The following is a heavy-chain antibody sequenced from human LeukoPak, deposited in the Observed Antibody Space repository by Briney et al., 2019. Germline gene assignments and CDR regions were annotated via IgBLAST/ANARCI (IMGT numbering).Heavy chain of an antibody. V-gene: IGHV4-39*07. J-gene: IGHJ4*02. Sequence: ASETLSLTCTVSGGSISSSSYYWGWIRQPPGKGLEWIGSIYYSGSTYYNPSLKSRVTISVDTSKNQFSLKLSSVTAADTAVYYCARFNSGSYQHYFDYWGQGTLVTVSS. CDR3: ARFNSGSYQHYFDY. D-gene: IGHD1-26*01. CDR2: IYYSGST. CDR1: GGSISSSSYY.